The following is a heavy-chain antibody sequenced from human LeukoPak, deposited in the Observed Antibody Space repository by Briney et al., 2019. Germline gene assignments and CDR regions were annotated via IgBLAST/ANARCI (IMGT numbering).Heavy chain of an antibody. D-gene: IGHD3-16*02. Sequence: SETLSLTCTVSGGSISSSSYYWGWIRQPPGKGLEWIGSIYYSGSTYYNPSLKSRVTISVDTSKNQFSLNLSSVTAADTAVYYCATVTDMITFGGVIAPLDVWGQGTTVTVSS. CDR3: ATVTDMITFGGVIAPLDV. CDR2: IYYSGST. J-gene: IGHJ6*02. V-gene: IGHV4-39*01. CDR1: GGSISSSSYY.